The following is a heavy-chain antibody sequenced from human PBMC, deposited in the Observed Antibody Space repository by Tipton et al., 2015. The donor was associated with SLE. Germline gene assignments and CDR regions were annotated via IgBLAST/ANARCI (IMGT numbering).Heavy chain of an antibody. Sequence: TLSLTCAVSGYSISSGYYWGWIRQPPGKGLEWIGSIYHSGSTYYNPSLKSRVTISVDTSKNQFSLKLSSVTAADTAVYYCARDLGWYDFSYYGMDVWGQGTTVTVSS. CDR2: IYHSGST. V-gene: IGHV4-38-2*02. CDR1: GYSISSGYY. J-gene: IGHJ6*02. D-gene: IGHD3-3*01. CDR3: ARDLGWYDFSYYGMDV.